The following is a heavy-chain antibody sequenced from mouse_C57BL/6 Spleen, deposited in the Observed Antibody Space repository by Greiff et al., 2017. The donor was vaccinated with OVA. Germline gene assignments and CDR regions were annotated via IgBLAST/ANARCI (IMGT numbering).Heavy chain of an antibody. V-gene: IGHV1-80*01. CDR3: ARSHSDYFDY. J-gene: IGHJ2*01. CDR1: GYAFSSYW. CDR2: IYPGDGDT. Sequence: VQVEESGAELVKPGASVKISCKASGYAFSSYWMNWVKQRPGKGLEWIGQIYPGDGDTNYNGKFKGKATLTADKSSSTAYMQLSSLTSEDSAVYCCARSHSDYFDYWGQGTTLTVSS. D-gene: IGHD2-12*01.